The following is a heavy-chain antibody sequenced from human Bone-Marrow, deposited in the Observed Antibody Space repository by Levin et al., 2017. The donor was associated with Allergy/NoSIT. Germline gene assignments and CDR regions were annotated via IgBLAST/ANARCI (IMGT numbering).Heavy chain of an antibody. V-gene: IGHV3-30*04. J-gene: IGHJ4*02. D-gene: IGHD1-26*01. CDR2: ISYDGSNK. CDR3: ARDPWSKASGSQKRGDY. CDR1: GFTFSSYA. Sequence: GESLKISCAASGFTFSSYAMHWVRQAPGKGLEWVAVISYDGSNKYYADSVKGRFTISRDNSKNTLYLQMNSLRAEDTAVYYCARDPWSKASGSQKRGDYWGQGTLVTVSS.